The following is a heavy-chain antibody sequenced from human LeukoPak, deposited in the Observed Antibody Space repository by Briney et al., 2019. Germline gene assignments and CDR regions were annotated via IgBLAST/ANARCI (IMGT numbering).Heavy chain of an antibody. J-gene: IGHJ4*02. CDR3: ARDSRAGFDY. D-gene: IGHD3-10*01. V-gene: IGHV3-21*01. CDR1: GCTFSSYS. CDR2: ISSSSSYI. Sequence: PGGSLRLSCAASGCTFSSYSMKWVRQAPGKGLEWVSSISSSSSYIYYADSVKGRFTISRDNAKNSLYLQMNSLRAEDTAVYYCARDSRAGFDYWGQGALVTVCS.